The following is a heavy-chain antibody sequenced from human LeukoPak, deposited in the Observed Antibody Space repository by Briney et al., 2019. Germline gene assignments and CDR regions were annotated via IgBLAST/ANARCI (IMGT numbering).Heavy chain of an antibody. D-gene: IGHD4-17*01. V-gene: IGHV3-9*01. CDR1: GFTFDDYA. CDR3: ATPRDYGGQDDYWYFDL. CDR2: ISWNSGSI. Sequence: GGSLRLSCAASGFTFDDYAMHWVRQAPGKGLEWVSGISWNSGSIGYADSVRGRFTISRDNAKNSLYLQMNSLRAEDTAVYYCATPRDYGGQDDYWYFDLWGRGTLVTVSS. J-gene: IGHJ2*01.